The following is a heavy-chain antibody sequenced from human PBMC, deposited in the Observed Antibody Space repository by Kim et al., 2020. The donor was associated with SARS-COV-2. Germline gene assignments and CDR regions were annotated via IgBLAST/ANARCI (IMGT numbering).Heavy chain of an antibody. CDR2: INHSGST. J-gene: IGHJ4*02. V-gene: IGHV4-34*01. Sequence: SETLSLTCAVYGGSFSGYYWSWIRQPPGKGLEWIGEINHSGSTNYNPSLKSRVTISVDTSKNQFSLKLSSVTAADTAVYYCARIRRSGNFDYWGQGTLVTVSS. CDR1: GGSFSGYY. CDR3: ARIRRSGNFDY.